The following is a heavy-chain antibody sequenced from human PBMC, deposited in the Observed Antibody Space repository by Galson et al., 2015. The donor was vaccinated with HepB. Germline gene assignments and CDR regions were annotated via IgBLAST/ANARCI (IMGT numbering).Heavy chain of an antibody. Sequence: SLRLSCAASGLTFSNYAMSWVRQAPGKGLEWVSVIYPSGDTTYYADSVKGRFTISRDDSKNTLSLQMNSLRAEDTAVYFCAKDFCRADNCNPFDYWGQGTLVTVSS. CDR3: AKDFCRADNCNPFDY. V-gene: IGHV3-23*01. CDR2: IYPSGDTT. D-gene: IGHD1-20*01. CDR1: GLTFSNYA. J-gene: IGHJ4*02.